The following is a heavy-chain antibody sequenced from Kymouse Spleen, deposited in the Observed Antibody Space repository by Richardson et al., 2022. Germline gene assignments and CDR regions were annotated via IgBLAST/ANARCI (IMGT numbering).Heavy chain of an antibody. Sequence: QVQLVQSGAEVKKPGSSVKVSCKASGGTFSSYAISWVRQAPGQGLEWMGGIIPIFGTANYAQKFQGRVTITTDESTSTAYMELSSLRSEDTAVYYCARGGRGSTPAGDYYYYYGMDVWGQGTTVTVSS. V-gene: IGHV1-69*05. D-gene: IGHD2-15*01,IGHD3-10*01. CDR1: GGTFSSYA. CDR2: IIPIFGTA. J-gene: IGHJ6*02. CDR3: ARGGRGSTPAGDYYYYYGMDV.